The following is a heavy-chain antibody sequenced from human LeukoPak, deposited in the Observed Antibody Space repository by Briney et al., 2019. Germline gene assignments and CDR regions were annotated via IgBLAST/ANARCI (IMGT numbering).Heavy chain of an antibody. D-gene: IGHD2-21*02. V-gene: IGHV3-30*14. CDR2: ISFDGGNT. Sequence: GGSLRLSCAASGFSFSSYAMHWVRQAPGKGLEWVAYISFDGGNTYYADSVKGPFTISRDNSKNTLYLQMGSLRAEDMAVYYCARDLRLKELAYCGGDCLDYWGQGTLVTVSS. CDR3: ARDLRLKELAYCGGDCLDY. CDR1: GFSFSSYA. J-gene: IGHJ4*02.